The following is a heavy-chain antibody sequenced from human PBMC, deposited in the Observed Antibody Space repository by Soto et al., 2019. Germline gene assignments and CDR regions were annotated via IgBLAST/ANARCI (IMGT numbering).Heavy chain of an antibody. D-gene: IGHD1-26*01. J-gene: IGHJ5*02. V-gene: IGHV1-69*12. Sequence: QVQLVQSGAEVKQPGSSVKVSCKASGGPFSRYAFTWVRQAPGQGLEWMGGIAPFSATADYAQKFQGRVTITADESTSTAYLELSSLGSEATAVYCCATSRGAPTWFAPWGQGTLVIVSS. CDR3: ATSRGAPTWFAP. CDR2: IAPFSATA. CDR1: GGPFSRYA.